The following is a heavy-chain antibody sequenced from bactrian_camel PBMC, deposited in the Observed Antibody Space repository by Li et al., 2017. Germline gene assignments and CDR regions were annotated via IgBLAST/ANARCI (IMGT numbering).Heavy chain of an antibody. CDR3: VGEGGVAVAAGYDY. Sequence: DVQLVESGGGSVQAGGSLRLSCTATGYTYRANSMGWFRQAAPGKEREGVAAIDSDGAITYGDPVKGRFTISRDNAKNTLFLQMNSLKTEDMGGYYCVGEGGVAVAAGYDYWGQGTQVTVS. CDR1: GYTYRANS. V-gene: IGHV3S31*01. D-gene: IGHD1*01. CDR2: IDSDGAIT. J-gene: IGHJ4*01.